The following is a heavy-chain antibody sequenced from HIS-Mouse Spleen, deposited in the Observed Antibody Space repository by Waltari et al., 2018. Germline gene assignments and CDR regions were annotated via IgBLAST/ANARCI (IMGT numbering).Heavy chain of an antibody. J-gene: IGHJ4*02. CDR3: ARDRIGNYDSSGYYYYY. V-gene: IGHV1-18*01. D-gene: IGHD3-22*01. CDR1: GYTFTSYG. CDR2: ISAYNGNT. Sequence: QVQLVQSGAEVKKPGASVKVSCKASGYTFTSYGISWVRPAPGQGLEWMGWISAYNGNTNYAQKLQGRVTMTTDTSTSTAYMELRSLRSDDTAVYYCARDRIGNYDSSGYYYYYWGQGTLVTVSS.